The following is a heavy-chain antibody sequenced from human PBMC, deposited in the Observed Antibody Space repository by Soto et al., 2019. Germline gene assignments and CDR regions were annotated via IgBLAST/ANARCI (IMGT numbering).Heavy chain of an antibody. CDR3: ARDRWSGYPYYFDY. D-gene: IGHD3-3*01. J-gene: IGHJ4*02. Sequence: ASVKVSCKASGYTFTSCAMHWVRQAPGQRLEWMGWINAGNGNTKYSQKFQGRVTITRDTSASTAYMELSSLRSEDTAVYYCARDRWSGYPYYFDYWGQGTLVTVSS. CDR1: GYTFTSCA. CDR2: INAGNGNT. V-gene: IGHV1-3*01.